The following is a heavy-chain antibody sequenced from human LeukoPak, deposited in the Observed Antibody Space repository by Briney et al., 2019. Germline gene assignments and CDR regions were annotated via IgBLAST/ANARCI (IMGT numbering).Heavy chain of an antibody. Sequence: SETLSLTCTVSGGSISSGGYYWSWIRQHPGKGLEWIGYIYYSGSTYYNPSLKSRVTISVDTSKNQFSLKLSSVTAADTAVYYCAREPGGVVVPAARKYFDYWGQGTLVTVSS. CDR1: GGSISSGGYY. D-gene: IGHD2-2*01. J-gene: IGHJ4*02. CDR2: IYYSGST. CDR3: AREPGGVVVPAARKYFDY. V-gene: IGHV4-31*03.